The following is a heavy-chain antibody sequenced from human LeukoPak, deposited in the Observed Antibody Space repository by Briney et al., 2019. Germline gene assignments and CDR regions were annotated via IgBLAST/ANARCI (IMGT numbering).Heavy chain of an antibody. CDR2: IKQDGSEK. J-gene: IGHJ4*02. Sequence: PGGSLRLSCAASGLTFSSYWMSWVRQAPGKGLEWVANIKQDGSEKYYVDSVKGRFTISRDNAENSLYLQMNSLRAEDTAVYYCARERGWPLHYFDYWGQGTLVTVSS. V-gene: IGHV3-7*04. CDR3: ARERGWPLHYFDY. D-gene: IGHD5-24*01. CDR1: GLTFSSYW.